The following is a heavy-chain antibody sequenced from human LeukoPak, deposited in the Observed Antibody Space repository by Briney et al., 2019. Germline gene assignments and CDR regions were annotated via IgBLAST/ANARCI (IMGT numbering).Heavy chain of an antibody. J-gene: IGHJ3*02. V-gene: IGHV3-23*01. CDR2: ISGSGGST. Sequence: GGSLRLSCAASGFTFSTYAMSWVRQVPGKGLEWVSSISGSGGSTYYAASVKGRFTLSRDNSKNTLYLHMNSLRAEDTAVYYCARRNSDAFDIWGQGTMVTVSS. CDR3: ARRNSDAFDI. D-gene: IGHD4-23*01. CDR1: GFTFSTYA.